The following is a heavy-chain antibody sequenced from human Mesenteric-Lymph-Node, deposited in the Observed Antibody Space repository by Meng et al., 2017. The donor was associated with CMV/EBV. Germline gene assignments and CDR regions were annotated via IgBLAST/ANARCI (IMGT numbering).Heavy chain of an antibody. V-gene: IGHV3-30*02. J-gene: IGHJ6*02. D-gene: IGHD3-3*01. CDR2: IRYDGSNK. Sequence: GESLKISCAASGFTFSSYGMHWVRQAPGKGLEWVAFIRYDGSNKYYADSVKGRFTISRDNSKNTLYLQMNSLRAEDTAVYYCERRRFLEWLPPLYGMDVWGQGTTVTVSS. CDR3: ERRRFLEWLPPLYGMDV. CDR1: GFTFSSYG.